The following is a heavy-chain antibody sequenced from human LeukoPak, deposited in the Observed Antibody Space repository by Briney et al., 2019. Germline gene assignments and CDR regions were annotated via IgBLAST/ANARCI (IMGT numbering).Heavy chain of an antibody. V-gene: IGHV3-23*01. CDR3: AKDPSGSYYATTYFDY. Sequence: PGGSLRLSCAASGFTFSSYSMNWVRQAPGKGLEWVSAISGSGGSTYYADSVKGRFTISRDNSKNTLYLQMNSLRAEDTAVYYCAKDPSGSYYATTYFDYWGQGTLVTVSS. D-gene: IGHD1-26*01. J-gene: IGHJ4*02. CDR1: GFTFSSYS. CDR2: ISGSGGST.